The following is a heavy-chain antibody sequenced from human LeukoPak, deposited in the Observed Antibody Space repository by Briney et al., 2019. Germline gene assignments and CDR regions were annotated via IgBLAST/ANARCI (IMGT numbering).Heavy chain of an antibody. V-gene: IGHV3-66*01. J-gene: IGHJ4*02. CDR2: IYADGTT. CDR1: GFAVSTNY. D-gene: IGHD7-27*01. Sequence: GGSLRLSCAASGFAVSTNYMSWARQAPGKGLEWVSVIYADGTTYYADSVKGRFTLSRDNSKNTLYLQMNSLTAEDTAVYYCARGLNWDFDYWGQGTLVTVSS. CDR3: ARGLNWDFDY.